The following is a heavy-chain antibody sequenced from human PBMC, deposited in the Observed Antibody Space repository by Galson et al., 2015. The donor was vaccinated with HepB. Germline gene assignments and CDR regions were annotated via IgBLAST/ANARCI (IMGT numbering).Heavy chain of an antibody. D-gene: IGHD6-19*01. CDR3: ARDVAVAGTHWFDP. CDR2: ISAYNGNT. V-gene: IGHV1-18*01. Sequence: SVKVSCKASGYTFTSYGISWVRQAPGQGLEWMGWISAYNGNTNYAQKLQGRVTMTTDTSTSTAYMELRSLRPDDTAVYYCARDVAVAGTHWFDPWGQGTLVTVSS. J-gene: IGHJ5*02. CDR1: GYTFTSYG.